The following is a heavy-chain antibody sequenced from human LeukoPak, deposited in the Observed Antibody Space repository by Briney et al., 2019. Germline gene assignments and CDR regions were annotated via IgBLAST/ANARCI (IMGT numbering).Heavy chain of an antibody. CDR2: IYYSGST. CDR3: ARGRIEQLVLDY. Sequence: SETLSLTCTVSGGSISSGGYCWSWIRQHPGKGLEWIGYIYYSGSTYYNPSLKSRVTISVDTSKNQFSLKLSSVTAADTAVYYCARGRIEQLVLDYWGQGTLVTVSS. V-gene: IGHV4-31*03. CDR1: GGSISSGGYC. J-gene: IGHJ4*02. D-gene: IGHD6-6*01.